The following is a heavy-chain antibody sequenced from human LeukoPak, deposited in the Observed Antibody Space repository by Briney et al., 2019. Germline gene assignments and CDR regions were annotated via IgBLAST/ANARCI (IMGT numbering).Heavy chain of an antibody. CDR3: VKGLGVDDN. Sequence: PGGSLRLSCAASGLTFSSYAMSWVRRAPGKGLEWVSGISGSAFSTDYADSVKGRFTISRDNSRNTLYLQMSSLRGDDTAVYYCVKGLGVDDNWGQGTLVTVSS. CDR2: ISGSAFST. CDR1: GLTFSSYA. V-gene: IGHV3-23*01. J-gene: IGHJ4*02. D-gene: IGHD3-10*01.